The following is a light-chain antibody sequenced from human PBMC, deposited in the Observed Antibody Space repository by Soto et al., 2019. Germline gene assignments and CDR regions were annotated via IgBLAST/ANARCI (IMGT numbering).Light chain of an antibody. CDR3: CSYAGSSTYV. CDR1: SSDVGRYNI. V-gene: IGLV2-23*01. J-gene: IGLJ1*01. Sequence: QSVLTQPPSASGSPGQSVTISCTGTSSDVGRYNIVSWYQQHPGKAPKLMIYEGSKRPSGVSNRFSGSNSGNTASLTISGLQAEDEADYYCCSYAGSSTYVFGTGTKVTVL. CDR2: EGS.